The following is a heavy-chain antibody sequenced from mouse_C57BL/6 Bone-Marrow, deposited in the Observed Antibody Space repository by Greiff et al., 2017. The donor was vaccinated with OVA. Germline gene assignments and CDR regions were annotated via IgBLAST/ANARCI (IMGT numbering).Heavy chain of an antibody. D-gene: IGHD1-1*01. CDR1: GFTFTDYY. V-gene: IGHV1-36*01. J-gene: IGHJ1*03. CDR3: ARWYWGSSYDWYFDV. CDR2: VYPYNGGT. Sequence: VQLQQSGPVLVKPGPSVKISCKASGFTFTDYYMHWVKQSHGKSLEWIGLVYPYNGGTSYNQKLKGKATLTVDTSSSTAYMELNSLTSEDSAVYYCARWYWGSSYDWYFDVWGTGTTVTVSS.